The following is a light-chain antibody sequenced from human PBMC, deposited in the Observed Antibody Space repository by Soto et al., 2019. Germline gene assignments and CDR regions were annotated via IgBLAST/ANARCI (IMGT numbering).Light chain of an antibody. Sequence: EIVMTQSPATLSVSPGERATLSCRASQTVIRNLAWYQQKPGQTPSLLIFGASTRATGIPARFSGSGSGTEFTLTISSLQPEDFAVYYCQQYAVWPPQTFGQGTKVDNK. CDR3: QQYAVWPPQT. CDR1: QTVIRN. CDR2: GAS. V-gene: IGKV3-15*01. J-gene: IGKJ1*01.